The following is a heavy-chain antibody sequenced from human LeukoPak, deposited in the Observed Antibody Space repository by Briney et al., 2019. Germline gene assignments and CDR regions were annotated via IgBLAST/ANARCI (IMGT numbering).Heavy chain of an antibody. D-gene: IGHD6-19*01. J-gene: IGHJ4*02. CDR3: ARDDTGYSSGWSKDFDY. CDR2: IYYSGRI. V-gene: IGHV4-38-2*02. Sequence: PSETLSLTCSVSGYSLSNAYYWGWIRQPPGKGLEWIGSIYYSGRIFYNPSLKSRVTISIDTSKNHFSLKLSSVTAADTAVYYCARDDTGYSSGWSKDFDYWGQGTLVTVSS. CDR1: GYSLSNAYY.